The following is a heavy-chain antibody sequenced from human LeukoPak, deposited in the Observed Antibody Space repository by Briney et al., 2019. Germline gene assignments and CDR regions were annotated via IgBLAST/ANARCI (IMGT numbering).Heavy chain of an antibody. J-gene: IGHJ6*02. Sequence: ASVKVSCKASGGSFSSYAISWVRQAPGQGLEWMGRIIPILGIANYAQKFQGRVTITADKSTSTAYMELSSLRSEDTAVYYCVRDQKITFGGVIAPSVGLDVWGQGTTVTVSS. CDR2: IIPILGIA. D-gene: IGHD3-16*02. CDR3: VRDQKITFGGVIAPSVGLDV. V-gene: IGHV1-69*04. CDR1: GGSFSSYA.